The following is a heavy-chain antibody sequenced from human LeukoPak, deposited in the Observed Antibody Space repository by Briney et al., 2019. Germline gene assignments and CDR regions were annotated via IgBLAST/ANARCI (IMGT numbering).Heavy chain of an antibody. CDR2: IYLSGSF. V-gene: IGHV4-38-2*02. Sequence: GSLRLSCAASGFTFSSKAMSWVRQAPGKGLEWIGTIYLSGSFYYTPSLKSRVTISVDTSKIQFSLKLTSVTAADTAVYYCARDLSSYGFGLDYWGQGTLVTVSS. CDR3: ARDLSSYGFGLDY. CDR1: GFTFSSKA. D-gene: IGHD5-18*01. J-gene: IGHJ4*02.